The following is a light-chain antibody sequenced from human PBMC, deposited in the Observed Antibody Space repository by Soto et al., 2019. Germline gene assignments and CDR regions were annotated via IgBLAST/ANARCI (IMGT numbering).Light chain of an antibody. CDR2: DAS. J-gene: IGKJ3*01. V-gene: IGKV1-5*01. CDR3: QQYHSYSFT. Sequence: DIQMTQSPSTLSASVGDRVTITCRASQSISSWLAWYQQKPGKAPKLLIYDASSLESGVPSRLSGSGSGTEFTLTISSLQPDDFATYYCQQYHSYSFTFGPGTKVDIK. CDR1: QSISSW.